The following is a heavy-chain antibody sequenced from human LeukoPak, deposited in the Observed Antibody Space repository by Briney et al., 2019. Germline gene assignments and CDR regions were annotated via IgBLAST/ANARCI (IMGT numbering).Heavy chain of an antibody. J-gene: IGHJ4*02. V-gene: IGHV3-48*03. CDR1: GFTFSSYE. Sequence: GGSLRLSCAASGFTFSSYEMNWVRQAPGKGLEWVSYISSSGSTIYYADSVKGRLTISRDNSKNTLHLQMNSLRAEDTAAYYCAKFAQRYCSGGSCHPFDYWGQGTLVTVSS. CDR2: ISSSGSTI. CDR3: AKFAQRYCSGGSCHPFDY. D-gene: IGHD2-15*01.